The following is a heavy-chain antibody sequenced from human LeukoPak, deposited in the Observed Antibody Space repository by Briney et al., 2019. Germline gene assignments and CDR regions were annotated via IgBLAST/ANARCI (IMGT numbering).Heavy chain of an antibody. V-gene: IGHV7-4-1*02. CDR1: GYTFTTYS. D-gene: IGHD4-17*01. Sequence: GASVKVSCKASGYTFTTYSINWVRQAPGQGLEWMGWINTKTGNPACAQGFTGQFVFSLDTSVSTAYLQISSLKPEDTAVYYCARAITGDYGDFRWFDPWGQGTLVTVSS. CDR3: ARAITGDYGDFRWFDP. J-gene: IGHJ5*02. CDR2: INTKTGNP.